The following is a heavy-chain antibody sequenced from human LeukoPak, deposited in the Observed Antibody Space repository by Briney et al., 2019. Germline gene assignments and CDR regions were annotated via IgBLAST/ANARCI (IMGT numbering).Heavy chain of an antibody. CDR2: ISSSSSYI. CDR1: GFTFSSYS. Sequence: GGSLRLSCAASGFTFSSYSMNWVRQAPGKGLEWVSSISSSSSYIYYADSVKGRFTISRDNAKNSLYLQMNSLRAEDTAVYYCAREGSSGSYRRYYFDYWGQGTLVTVSS. J-gene: IGHJ4*02. D-gene: IGHD1-26*01. V-gene: IGHV3-21*01. CDR3: AREGSSGSYRRYYFDY.